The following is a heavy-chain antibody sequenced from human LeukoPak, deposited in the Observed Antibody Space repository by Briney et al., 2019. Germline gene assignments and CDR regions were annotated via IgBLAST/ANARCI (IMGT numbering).Heavy chain of an antibody. CDR1: GYTFTCYY. J-gene: IGHJ5*02. CDR3: ARERRRGYCSSTSCQRYNWFDP. Sequence: ASVKVSCKASGYTFTCYYMHWVRQAPGQGLEWMGWINPNSGGTNYAQKFQGWVTMTRDTSISTAYMELSRLRSDDTAVYYCARERRRGYCSSTSCQRYNWFDPWGQGTLVTVSS. D-gene: IGHD2-2*01. V-gene: IGHV1-2*04. CDR2: INPNSGGT.